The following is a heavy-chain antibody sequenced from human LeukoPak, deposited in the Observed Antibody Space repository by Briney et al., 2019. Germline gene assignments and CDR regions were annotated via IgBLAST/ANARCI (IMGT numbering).Heavy chain of an antibody. D-gene: IGHD1-26*01. CDR1: GYTFSSYA. CDR3: ARASTPKVGATIYYFDY. Sequence: ASVKVSCKASGYTFSSYAMNWVRQAPGQGLEWMGWINTNTGNPTYAQGFTGRFVFSLDTSVSTAYLQISNLKAEDTAVYFCARASTPKVGATIYYFDYWGQGTLVTVSS. V-gene: IGHV7-4-1*02. J-gene: IGHJ4*02. CDR2: INTNTGNP.